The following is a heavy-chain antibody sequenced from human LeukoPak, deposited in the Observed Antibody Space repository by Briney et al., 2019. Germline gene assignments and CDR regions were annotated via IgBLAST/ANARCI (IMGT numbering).Heavy chain of an antibody. CDR3: ARDDGDV. J-gene: IGHJ6*04. V-gene: IGHV3-7*01. Sequence: GGSLRLSCVSSGFTFGNYWMKWVRQAPGKGLEWVASINEDGSGKFSVGSVKDRTTISRDNTRNSLDLQINSLTVEDTAIYYCARDDGDVWGTGTTVTVSS. CDR1: GFTFGNYW. CDR2: INEDGSGK.